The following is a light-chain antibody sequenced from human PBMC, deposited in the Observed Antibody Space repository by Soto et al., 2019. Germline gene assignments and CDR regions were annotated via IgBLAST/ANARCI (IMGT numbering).Light chain of an antibody. V-gene: IGKV1-27*01. J-gene: IGKJ1*01. CDR1: QGISNF. CDR3: QTYNSARWT. Sequence: DIQMTQSPSSLSASIGDRVTISCRASQGISNFLAWYQQKPGEVPKLLIYAASTLQSGVPSRFSGGGSGTDFTFTISSLQPEDVATYFCQTYNSARWTFAQGTKVEVK. CDR2: AAS.